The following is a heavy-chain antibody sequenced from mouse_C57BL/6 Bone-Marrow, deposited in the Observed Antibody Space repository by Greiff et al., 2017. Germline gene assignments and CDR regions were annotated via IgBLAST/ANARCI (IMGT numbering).Heavy chain of an antibody. CDR2: LWSGGST. V-gene: IGHV2-2*01. J-gene: IGHJ3*01. CDR1: GFSLTSYG. D-gene: IGHD3-2*02. CDR3: ARRDSSGYWFAY. Sequence: QVQLQQSGPGLVQPSQSLSITCTVSGFSLTSYGVHWVRQSPGKGLEWLGVLWSGGSTDYNAAFISRLSISKDNSKSQVFFKMNSLQADDTAIYYCARRDSSGYWFAYWGQGTLVTVSA.